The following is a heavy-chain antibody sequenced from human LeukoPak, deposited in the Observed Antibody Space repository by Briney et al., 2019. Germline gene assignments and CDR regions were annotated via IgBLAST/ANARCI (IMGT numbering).Heavy chain of an antibody. V-gene: IGHV3-23*01. CDR1: GFTFSSYA. D-gene: IGHD6-25*01. CDR2: ISGSGGST. Sequence: PRGSLRLSCAASGFTFSSYAMSWVRQAPGKGLEWVSLISGSGGSTYYADSVKGRFTISRGNSKNTLYLQMNSLRGEDTAVYYCAKDFYSSGKSIDYWGQGTLVTVSS. CDR3: AKDFYSSGKSIDY. J-gene: IGHJ4*02.